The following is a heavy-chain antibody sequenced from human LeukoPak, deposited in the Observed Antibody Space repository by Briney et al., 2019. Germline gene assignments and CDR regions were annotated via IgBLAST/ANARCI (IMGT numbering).Heavy chain of an antibody. V-gene: IGHV1-3*01. CDR3: ARVGRWPSNGDLDY. J-gene: IGHJ4*02. CDR2: INAGNGNT. CDR1: GYTFTSYA. Sequence: ASVKVSCKASGYTFTSYAMHWVRQAPGQRLEWMGWINAGNGNTKYSRKFQGRVTITRDTSASTAYMELSSLRSEDTAVYYCARVGRWPSNGDLDYWGQGTLVTVSS. D-gene: IGHD4-17*01.